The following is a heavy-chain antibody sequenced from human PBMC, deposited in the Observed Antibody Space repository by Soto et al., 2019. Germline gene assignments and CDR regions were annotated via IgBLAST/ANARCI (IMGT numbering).Heavy chain of an antibody. V-gene: IGHV3-23*01. D-gene: IGHD2-2*01. CDR1: GFTFSSYA. CDR3: AKGGGEYQLLRDY. J-gene: IGHJ4*02. Sequence: EVQLLESGGGLVQPGGSLRLSCAASGFTFSSYAMSWVRQAPGKGLEWVSAISGSGGSTYYADSVKGRFTISRDNSKNAMYLQMNSRRAEDTAVYYCAKGGGEYQLLRDYWGQGTLVTVSS. CDR2: ISGSGGST.